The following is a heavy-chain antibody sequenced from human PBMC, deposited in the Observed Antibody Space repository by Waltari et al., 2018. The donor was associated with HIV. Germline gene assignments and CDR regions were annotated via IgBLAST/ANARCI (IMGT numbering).Heavy chain of an antibody. CDR2: INSDGSGT. V-gene: IGHV3-74*01. D-gene: IGHD6-13*01. CDR3: VRDLKHSSTWYGDFLDS. J-gene: IGHJ4*02. CDR1: GFSFDSYW. Sequence: EVQLVESGGGLVQPGGSLRLSCVVSGFSFDSYWMHWVRQAPGKGLVWVSRINSDGSGTLYADSVKGRFTISRDNAKNTLFLQMNSLRAEDTAIYYCVRDLKHSSTWYGDFLDSWGQGTLVTVSS.